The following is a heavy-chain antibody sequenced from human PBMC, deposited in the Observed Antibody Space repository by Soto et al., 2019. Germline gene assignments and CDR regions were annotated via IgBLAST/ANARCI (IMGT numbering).Heavy chain of an antibody. CDR3: AKTGRDYYYYGMDV. J-gene: IGHJ6*02. V-gene: IGHV3-23*01. CDR1: GFTFSSYA. Sequence: EVQLLESGGGLVPPGGSLRLSCAASGFTFSSYAMSWVRQAQGKGLEWVSAISGSGGSTYYADSVKGRFTISRDNSKNTLDLQMNSLRAEDTAVYYCAKTGRDYYYYGMDVWGQGTTVTVSS. CDR2: ISGSGGST. D-gene: IGHD2-15*01.